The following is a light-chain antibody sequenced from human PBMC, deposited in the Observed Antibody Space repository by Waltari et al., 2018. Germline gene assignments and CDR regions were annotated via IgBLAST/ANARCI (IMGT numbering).Light chain of an antibody. V-gene: IGKV1-39*01. J-gene: IGKJ3*01. CDR1: QTISNN. CDR3: QHTLA. CDR2: GAP. Sequence: DIQMTQSPSSLSASVGDRVTITCRTSQTISNNLNWYQQKPGEAPKLLIYGAPNLQSGVSSRFSGSGSGTDFTLTISSLQPEDFATYYCQHTLAFGPGIKVDIK.